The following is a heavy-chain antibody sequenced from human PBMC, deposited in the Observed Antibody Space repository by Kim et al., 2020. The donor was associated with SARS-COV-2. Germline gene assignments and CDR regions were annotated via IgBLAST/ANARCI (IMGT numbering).Heavy chain of an antibody. CDR2: INPNSGGT. D-gene: IGHD2-21*01. J-gene: IGHJ6*02. CDR1: GYTFTGYY. V-gene: IGHV1-2*02. CDR3: ARDVVVIQHLHYYYYGMDV. Sequence: ASVKVSCKASGYTFTGYYMHWVRQAPGQGLEWMGWINPNSGGTNCAQKFQGRVTMTRDTSISTAYMELSRLRSDDTAVYYCARDVVVIQHLHYYYYGMDVWGQGTTVTVSS.